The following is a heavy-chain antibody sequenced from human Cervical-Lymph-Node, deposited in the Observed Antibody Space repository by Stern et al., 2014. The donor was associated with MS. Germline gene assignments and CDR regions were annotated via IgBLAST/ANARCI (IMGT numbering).Heavy chain of an antibody. CDR1: GFNFVTYW. Sequence: EVQLVESGAEVKKSGESLKISCKGVGFNFVTYWIGWVRQMPGKGLEWMGTIYPDDSDIRYSPSFQGQVTISADTSIDTAYLQWSSLKASDTAIYYCARHAAGGWNFDLWGRGTLVKVAS. J-gene: IGHJ2*01. CDR3: ARHAAGGWNFDL. D-gene: IGHD6-13*01. CDR2: IYPDDSDI. V-gene: IGHV5-51*01.